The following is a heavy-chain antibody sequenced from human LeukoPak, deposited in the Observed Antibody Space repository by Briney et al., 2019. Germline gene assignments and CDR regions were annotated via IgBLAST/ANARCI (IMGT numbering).Heavy chain of an antibody. CDR3: ARARYSSSWPLPLPVN. CDR2: ISSSSSYI. J-gene: IGHJ1*01. V-gene: IGHV3-21*01. CDR1: GFTFGSYS. Sequence: GGSLRLSCAASGFTFGSYSMNWVRQAPGKGLEWVSSISSSSSYIYYADSVKGRFTISRDNAKNSLYLQMNSLRAEDTAVYYCARARYSSSWPLPLPVNWGQGTLVTVSS. D-gene: IGHD6-13*01.